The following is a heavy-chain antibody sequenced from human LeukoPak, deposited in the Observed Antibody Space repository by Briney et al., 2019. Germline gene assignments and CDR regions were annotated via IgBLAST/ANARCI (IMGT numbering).Heavy chain of an antibody. D-gene: IGHD3-16*01. J-gene: IGHJ5*02. V-gene: IGHV3-48*03. Sequence: GGSLRLSCAASGFTFSSYEMNWVRQAPGKGLEWVSYISSSGSTIYYADSVKGRFTISRDNAKNSLYLQMNSLRAEDTAIYYCARDGPPLSPTSGWFDPWGQGILVTVSS. CDR2: ISSSGSTI. CDR1: GFTFSSYE. CDR3: ARDGPPLSPTSGWFDP.